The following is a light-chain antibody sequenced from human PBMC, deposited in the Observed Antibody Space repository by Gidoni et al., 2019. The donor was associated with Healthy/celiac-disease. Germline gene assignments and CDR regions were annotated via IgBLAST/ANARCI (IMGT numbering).Light chain of an antibody. Sequence: PATLSVSPGEGATLSCRASQSVRSNLAWYQQKPGQAPRLLIYGASTRATGVPARFSGSGSGTEFTLTISSLQSEDFAVYYCQQYNNWPRTFGQGTRLDIK. CDR3: QQYNNWPRT. CDR2: GAS. CDR1: QSVRSN. J-gene: IGKJ5*01. V-gene: IGKV3-15*01.